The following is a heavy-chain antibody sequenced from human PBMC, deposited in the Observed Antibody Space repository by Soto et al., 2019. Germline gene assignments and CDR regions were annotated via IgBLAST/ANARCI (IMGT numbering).Heavy chain of an antibody. D-gene: IGHD3-10*01. J-gene: IGHJ4*02. V-gene: IGHV3-48*03. CDR2: ISTSGRTI. CDR3: ARELISAYYFDY. Sequence: PGGSLRLSCSVSGFNVTIYEMTWVRQAPGKGLEWVSYISTSGRTIYYADSVKGRFTISRDNAKNTLYLQMSSLRAEDTAVYYCARELISAYYFDYWGQGTLVTVSS. CDR1: GFNVTIYE.